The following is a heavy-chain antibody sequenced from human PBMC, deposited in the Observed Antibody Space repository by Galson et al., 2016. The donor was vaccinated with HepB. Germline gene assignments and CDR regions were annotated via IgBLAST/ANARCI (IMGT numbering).Heavy chain of an antibody. J-gene: IGHJ4*02. V-gene: IGHV1-2*02. Sequence: SVKVSCKASGYTFPDYYIHWVRQAPGQGPEWMGWINGKNGGTKFAPNFQGRVTMTRDTSTSTAYMELGRLKSDDSAIYYCTRRIIGGYDFDYWGQGTLVAVSS. CDR2: INGKNGGT. CDR3: TRRIIGGYDFDY. CDR1: GYTFPDYY. D-gene: IGHD3-16*01.